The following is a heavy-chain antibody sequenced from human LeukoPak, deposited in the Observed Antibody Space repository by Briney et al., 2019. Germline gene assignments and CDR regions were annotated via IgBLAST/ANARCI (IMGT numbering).Heavy chain of an antibody. Sequence: GGSLRLSCAASEFTFNNYGMHWVRQAPGKGLEWVALISKDGSNEYYADSVKGRFTISRDNSKNTLDLQMNSLRADDTAVYYCVRDYGGNSGLGAFDIWGQGTMVTVSS. J-gene: IGHJ3*02. CDR2: ISKDGSNE. D-gene: IGHD4-23*01. CDR1: EFTFNNYG. CDR3: VRDYGGNSGLGAFDI. V-gene: IGHV3-30*03.